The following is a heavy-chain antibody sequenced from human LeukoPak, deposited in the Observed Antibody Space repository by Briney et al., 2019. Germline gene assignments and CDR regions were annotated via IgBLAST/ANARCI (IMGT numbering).Heavy chain of an antibody. CDR2: IYYSGST. D-gene: IGHD3-10*01. J-gene: IGHJ4*02. CDR3: ARDSGSFDY. CDR1: GGSISSYY. Sequence: PSETLSLTCTVSGGSISSYYWRWVRQPPGKGREWIGYIYYSGSTNYNPSLKSRVTMSVDTSKNQFSLKLSSVTAADTAVYYCARDSGSFDYWGQGTLVTVSS. V-gene: IGHV4-59*01.